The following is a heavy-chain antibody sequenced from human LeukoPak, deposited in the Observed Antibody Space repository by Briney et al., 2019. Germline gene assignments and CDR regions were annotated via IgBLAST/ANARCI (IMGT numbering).Heavy chain of an antibody. CDR1: GFTFSSYG. D-gene: IGHD6-13*01. V-gene: IGHV3-30*18. J-gene: IGHJ5*02. CDR2: ISYDGSNK. CDR3: ANPPGIAAA. Sequence: PGGSLRLSCAASGFTFSSYGMHWVRQAPGKGLEWVAVISYDGSNKYYADSVKGRFTISRDNSKNTLYLQMNSLRAEDAAVYYCANPPGIAAAWGQGTLVTVSS.